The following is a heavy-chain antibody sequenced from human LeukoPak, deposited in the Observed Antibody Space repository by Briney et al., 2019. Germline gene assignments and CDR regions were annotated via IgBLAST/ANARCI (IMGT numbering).Heavy chain of an antibody. CDR3: EKTAYDFWSGYVGSRNYYFDY. CDR1: GGSFSGYY. CDR2: INHSGSP. V-gene: IGHV4-34*01. D-gene: IGHD3-3*01. Sequence: PSETLSLTCAVYGGSFSGYYWSWLRQPPGKGLEGIGEINHSGSPNYNPSLKSRVTISVDTSKNQFSLKLSSVTAADTAVFYKEKTAYDFWSGYVGSRNYYFDYWGQGTLVTVSS. J-gene: IGHJ4*02.